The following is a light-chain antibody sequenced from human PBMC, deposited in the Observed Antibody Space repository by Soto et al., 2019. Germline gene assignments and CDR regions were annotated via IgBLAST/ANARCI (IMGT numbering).Light chain of an antibody. J-gene: IGKJ2*01. CDR1: QSVSSY. CDR3: QQRSNWPPYT. CDR2: DAS. V-gene: IGKV3-11*01. Sequence: EIVLTQSPATLSLSPGERATLSCRASQSVSSYLAWYQQKPGQAPSLLIYDASNRATGIPARFSGSGSGTDFTLTISSPEPEDFAVYYCQQRSNWPPYTFGQGTKLEIK.